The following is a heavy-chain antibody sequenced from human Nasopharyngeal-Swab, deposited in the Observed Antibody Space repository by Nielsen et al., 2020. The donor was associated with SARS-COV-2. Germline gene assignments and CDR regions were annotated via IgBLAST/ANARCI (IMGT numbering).Heavy chain of an antibody. CDR3: ARDHDCGGDCYSYDY. V-gene: IGHV4-61*01. CDR2: IYYSGST. Sequence: SETLSLTCTVSGGSVSSGSYYWSWIRQPPGKGLEWIGYIYYSGSTNYNPSLKSRVTISVDTSKNQFSLKLSSVTAADTAVYYCARDHDCGGDCYSYDYWGQGTLVTVSS. D-gene: IGHD2-21*01. J-gene: IGHJ4*02. CDR1: GGSVSSGSYY.